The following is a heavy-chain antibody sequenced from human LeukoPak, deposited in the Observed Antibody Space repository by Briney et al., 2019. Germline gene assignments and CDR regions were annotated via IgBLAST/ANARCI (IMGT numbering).Heavy chain of an antibody. Sequence: GGSLRLSCAASGFTFSSYAMSWVRQAPGKGLEWVSAISGSGGSTYYADSVEGRFTISRDNSKHTLYLQMNSLRAEDTAVYYCAKDSSRXLTALWGQGTLVTVSS. V-gene: IGHV3-23*01. CDR2: ISGSGGST. J-gene: IGHJ4*02. D-gene: IGHD2-21*02. CDR1: GFTFSSYA. CDR3: AKDSSRXLTAL.